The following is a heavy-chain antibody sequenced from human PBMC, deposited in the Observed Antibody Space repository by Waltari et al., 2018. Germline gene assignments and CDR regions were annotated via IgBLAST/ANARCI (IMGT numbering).Heavy chain of an antibody. CDR2: INQSGSA. J-gene: IGHJ6*02. V-gene: IGHV4-34*02. CDR1: GGSFNGYY. Sequence: QVHLQQWGAGLLKPSETLSLTCTVSGGSFNGYYWSWIRQPPGKGLEWIGEINQSGSANDNPSLKSRATISIDASKRQFSLTLSSVTAADTAVYYCARLLLRWGRYRPYFGMDVWGQGTSVSVSS. D-gene: IGHD3-16*02. CDR3: ARLLLRWGRYRPYFGMDV.